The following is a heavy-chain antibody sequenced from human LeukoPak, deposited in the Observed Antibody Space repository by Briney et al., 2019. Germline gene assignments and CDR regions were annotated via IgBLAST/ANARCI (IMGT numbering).Heavy chain of an antibody. D-gene: IGHD6-13*01. J-gene: IGHJ2*01. CDR3: ARYSSTWPYWYFDL. CDR2: ISHSGST. CDR1: GGSISSGGYS. Sequence: PSETLSLTRAVSGGSISSGGYSWSWIRQPPGKGLEWIGYISHSGSTYYNPSLKSRVTISVDRSKNQFSLELTSVTAADTAVYYCARYSSTWPYWYFDLWGRGTLVTVSS. V-gene: IGHV4-30-2*01.